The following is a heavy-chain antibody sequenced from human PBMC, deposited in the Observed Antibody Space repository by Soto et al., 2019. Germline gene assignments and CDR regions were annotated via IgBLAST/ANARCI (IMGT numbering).Heavy chain of an antibody. Sequence: QITLKESGPTLVKPTQTLTLTCTFSGFSLSTSGVGVGWIRQPPGKALEWLALIYWDDDKRYSPSLKSRLTITNDTSKNQVVLTMTIMDPVDTATYYCAHRTLLRLTWYYFDYWGQGTLVTVSS. CDR1: GFSLSTSGVG. J-gene: IGHJ4*02. D-gene: IGHD2-2*01. V-gene: IGHV2-5*02. CDR3: AHRTLLRLTWYYFDY. CDR2: IYWDDDK.